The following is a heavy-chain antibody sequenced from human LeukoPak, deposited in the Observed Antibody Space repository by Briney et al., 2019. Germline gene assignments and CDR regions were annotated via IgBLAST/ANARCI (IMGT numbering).Heavy chain of an antibody. CDR2: IYYTGST. V-gene: IGHV4-39*01. CDR3: ARHEGDYYDSSGSFDY. Sequence: SETLSLTCTVSGGSISNNNYYWGWIRQPPGKGLEWIGNIYYTGSTYYDPSLKSRVTISVDTSKNQFSLKLSSVTRGNQAVFFCARHEGDYYDSSGSFDYWGQGTLVTVSS. D-gene: IGHD3-22*01. J-gene: IGHJ4*02. CDR1: GGSISNNNYY.